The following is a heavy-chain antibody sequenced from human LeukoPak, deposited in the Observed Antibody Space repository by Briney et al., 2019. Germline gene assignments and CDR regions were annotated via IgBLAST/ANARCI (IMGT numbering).Heavy chain of an antibody. Sequence: PGGSLRLSCAASGFAFSSYVINWVRQAPGKGLEWVSAIGGTGRTYYADPVKGRFTISRDNSKNTLYLQMSSLRAEDTAVYYCVKEGHYYGSGSSQSYFDYWGQGTLVTVSS. D-gene: IGHD3-10*01. CDR2: IGGTGRT. J-gene: IGHJ4*02. V-gene: IGHV3-23*01. CDR1: GFAFSSYV. CDR3: VKEGHYYGSGSSQSYFDY.